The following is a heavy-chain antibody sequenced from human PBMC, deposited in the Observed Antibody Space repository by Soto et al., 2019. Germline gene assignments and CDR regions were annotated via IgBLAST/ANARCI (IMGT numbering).Heavy chain of an antibody. V-gene: IGHV1-69*02. CDR1: GDTFAFHS. D-gene: IGHD3-10*01. CDR2: INPILSMS. CDR3: ATSYGSGYRAFDY. Sequence: QVQLVQSGAEVKRPGSSVKVSCKASGDTFAFHSINWVRQAPGLGLEWMGRINPILSMSNYAQRFQGRVTRTADKSTSTAHMVLSSLRSEDTAIYYCATSYGSGYRAFDYWGQGALVTVSS. J-gene: IGHJ4*02.